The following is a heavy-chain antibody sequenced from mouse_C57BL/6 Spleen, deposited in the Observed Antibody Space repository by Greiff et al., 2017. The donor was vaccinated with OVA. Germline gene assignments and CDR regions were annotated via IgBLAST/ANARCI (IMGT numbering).Heavy chain of an antibody. V-gene: IGHV5-4*01. J-gene: IGHJ1*03. D-gene: IGHD1-1*01. CDR1: GFTFSSYA. Sequence: DVHLVESGGGLVKPGGSLKLSCAASGFTFSSYAMSWVRQTPEKRLEWVATISDGGSYTYYPDNVKGRFTISRDNAKNNLYLQMSHLKSDDTAMDYCARDDYGSSYWYFDVWGTGTTVTVSS. CDR3: ARDDYGSSYWYFDV. CDR2: ISDGGSYT.